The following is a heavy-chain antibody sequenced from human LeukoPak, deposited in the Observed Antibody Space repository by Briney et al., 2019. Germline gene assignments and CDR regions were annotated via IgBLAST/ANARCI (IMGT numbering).Heavy chain of an antibody. CDR3: ARGTIFGVVTAFDY. Sequence: GSLRLSCAASGFTFSSYSMNWVRQAPGKGLEWVSYISSSSSTIYYADSVKGRFTISRDNAKNSLYLQMNSLRDEDTAVYYCARGTIFGVVTAFDYWGQGTLVTVSS. CDR1: GFTFSSYS. V-gene: IGHV3-48*02. CDR2: ISSSSSTI. J-gene: IGHJ4*02. D-gene: IGHD3-3*01.